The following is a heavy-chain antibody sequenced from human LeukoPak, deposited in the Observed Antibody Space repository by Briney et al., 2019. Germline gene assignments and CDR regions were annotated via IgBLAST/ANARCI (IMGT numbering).Heavy chain of an antibody. V-gene: IGHV3-30*18. CDR1: GFTFSRYG. J-gene: IGHJ6*02. CDR2: TSSVGSNK. Sequence: PGRSLRLSCAASGFTFSRYGMHWVRQAPGKGLEWVAVTSSVGSNKHYADSVKGRFTISRDNSKNTLYLQMNSLRAEDTGVFYCAKERVNGDYVYYYYGMDVWGQGTTVTVS. D-gene: IGHD4-17*01. CDR3: AKERVNGDYVYYYYGMDV.